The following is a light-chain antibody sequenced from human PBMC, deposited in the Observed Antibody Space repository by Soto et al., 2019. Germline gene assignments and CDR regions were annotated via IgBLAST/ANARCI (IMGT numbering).Light chain of an antibody. CDR1: QSVSSN. J-gene: IGKJ3*01. CDR3: QQRSSWPFT. CDR2: GAS. Sequence: EKLKTKSPAALSVAPGDRATLSCGASQSVSSNLAWYQQNPGQGPRMLIYGASTRATGIPARFSGSGSGTDVTLTISSLEPEDFEVYGCQQRSSWPFTFGPGTKVDIK. V-gene: IGKV3D-11*03.